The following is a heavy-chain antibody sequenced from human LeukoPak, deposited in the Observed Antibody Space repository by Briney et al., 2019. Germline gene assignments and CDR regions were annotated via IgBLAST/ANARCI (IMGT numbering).Heavy chain of an antibody. D-gene: IGHD3-16*02. CDR3: ARVRITFGGVIVYFDY. Sequence: GGSLRLSCAASGFTVSSNYMSWVSQAPGKGLEWVSVIYSGGSTYYADSVKGRFTISRDNSKNTLYLQMNSLRAEDTAVYYCARVRITFGGVIVYFDYWGQGTLVTVSS. V-gene: IGHV3-66*01. CDR1: GFTVSSNY. CDR2: IYSGGST. J-gene: IGHJ4*02.